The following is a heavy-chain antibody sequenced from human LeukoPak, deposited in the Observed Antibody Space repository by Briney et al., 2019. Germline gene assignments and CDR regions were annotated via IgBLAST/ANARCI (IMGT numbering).Heavy chain of an antibody. D-gene: IGHD3-16*01. V-gene: IGHV3-23*01. Sequence: GGSLRLSCAASGFTFSGFAMSWIRQAPGKGLEWVSSISHSGESTFYADSVRGRFTISRDNSKNTVSLQMESLRAEDTALYYCAKDYAVGSIDYWGQGTLVTVSS. J-gene: IGHJ4*02. CDR1: GFTFSGFA. CDR2: ISHSGEST. CDR3: AKDYAVGSIDY.